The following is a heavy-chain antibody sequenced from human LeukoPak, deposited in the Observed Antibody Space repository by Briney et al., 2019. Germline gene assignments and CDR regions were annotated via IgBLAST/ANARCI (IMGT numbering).Heavy chain of an antibody. J-gene: IGHJ3*02. CDR2: ISYSGTTI. CDR1: GFTFGDYA. V-gene: IGHV3-11*01. D-gene: IGHD3-9*01. Sequence: GGSLRLSCTASGFTFGDYAMSWVRQAPGKGLEWVSYISYSGTTIYYEDSVKGRFTISRDNAKNTLYLQMNSLRAEDTAVYYCARDLGGSTISGSFDIWGQGTMVTVSS. CDR3: ARDLGGSTISGSFDI.